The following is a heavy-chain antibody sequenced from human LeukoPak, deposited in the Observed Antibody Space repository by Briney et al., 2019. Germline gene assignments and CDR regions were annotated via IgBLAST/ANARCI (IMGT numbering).Heavy chain of an antibody. D-gene: IGHD6-13*01. CDR3: ARELWQQLPEGWFDP. CDR2: TYYRSKWYN. CDR1: GDSVSSNSAA. Sequence: PSQTLSLTCAISGDSVSSNSAAWNWIRQSPSRGLEWLGRTYYRSKWYNDYAVSVKSRITINPDTSKNQFSLQLNSVTPGDTAVYYCARELWQQLPEGWFDPWGQGTLVTVSS. J-gene: IGHJ5*02. V-gene: IGHV6-1*01.